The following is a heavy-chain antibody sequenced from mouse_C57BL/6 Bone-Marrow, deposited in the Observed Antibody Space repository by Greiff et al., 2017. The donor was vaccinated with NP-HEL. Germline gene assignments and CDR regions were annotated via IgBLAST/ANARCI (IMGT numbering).Heavy chain of an antibody. CDR3: ARGGGYYFDY. V-gene: IGHV1-61*01. D-gene: IGHD3-1*01. CDR1: GYTFTSYW. CDR2: IYPSDSET. J-gene: IGHJ2*01. Sequence: VQLQQPGAELVRPGSSVKLSCTASGYTFTSYWMSWVKQSPGQGLEWIGNIYPSDSETHYNQNFKDKATFTVDKSSSTAYMQLSSLTSEDSAVYECARGGGYYFDYWGQGTTVTVSS.